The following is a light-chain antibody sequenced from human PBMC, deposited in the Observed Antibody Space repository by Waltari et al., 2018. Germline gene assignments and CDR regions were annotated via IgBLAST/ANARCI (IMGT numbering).Light chain of an antibody. V-gene: IGLV1-51*02. J-gene: IGLJ7*01. CDR2: EGS. CDR3: GTWDSSLSGAV. Sequence: QSVLTQPPSVSAAPGQRVTISCSGGSSNIGNNYVSWYRQFPGTAPKLLIYEGSERPSGIPGRFSGSKPGTSATLDITGLQAGDEADYYCGTWDSSLSGAVFGGGTHLTVL. CDR1: SSNIGNNY.